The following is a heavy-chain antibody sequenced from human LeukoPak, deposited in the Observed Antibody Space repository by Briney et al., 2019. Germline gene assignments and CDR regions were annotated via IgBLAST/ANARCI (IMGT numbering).Heavy chain of an antibody. J-gene: IGHJ4*02. CDR1: GYTFTSYA. CDR3: ARDWGYFDWLLDY. V-gene: IGHV1-3*01. D-gene: IGHD3-9*01. Sequence: GASVKVSCKASGYTFTSYAMHWVRQAPGQRLEWMGWINAGNGNTKYSQKFQGRVTITRDTSASTAYMELSSLRSEDTAVYYCARDWGYFDWLLDYWGQGTLVTVSS. CDR2: INAGNGNT.